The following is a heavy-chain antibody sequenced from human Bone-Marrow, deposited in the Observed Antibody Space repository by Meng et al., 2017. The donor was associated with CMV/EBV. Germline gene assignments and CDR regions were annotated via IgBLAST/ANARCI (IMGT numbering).Heavy chain of an antibody. CDR3: ARGEVGLLAAFDY. V-gene: IGHV3-66*02. J-gene: IGHJ4*02. CDR1: GFTVSSNY. CDR2: IYSGGST. Sequence: CSAFGFTVSSNYMSWVRQAPGKGLEWVSVIYSGGSTYYADSVKGRFTISRDNSKNTLYLQMNSLRAEDTAVYYCARGEVGLLAAFDYWGQGTLVTVSS. D-gene: IGHD1-26*01.